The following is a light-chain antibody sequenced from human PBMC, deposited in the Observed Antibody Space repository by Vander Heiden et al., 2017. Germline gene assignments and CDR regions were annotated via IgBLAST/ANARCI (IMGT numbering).Light chain of an antibody. J-gene: IGLJ1*01. Sequence: QSAPTQPASVPGSPRQSIAISCTGTSSDIGAYNYVSWCQQHPGKAPKLMIYDVSNRPSGVSDRFSGSKSGNTASLTISGLQAEDEADYYCSSYTSSSILEVFGTGTKVTVL. CDR1: SSDIGAYNY. CDR2: DVS. CDR3: SSYTSSSILEV. V-gene: IGLV2-14*03.